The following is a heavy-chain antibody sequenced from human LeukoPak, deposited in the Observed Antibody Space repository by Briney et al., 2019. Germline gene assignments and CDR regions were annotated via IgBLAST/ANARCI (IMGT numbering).Heavy chain of an antibody. CDR2: IYHSGST. CDR3: AREEGGSYVY. D-gene: IGHD1-26*01. CDR1: GGSISSGGYY. V-gene: IGHV4-30-2*01. J-gene: IGHJ4*02. Sequence: PSETLSLTCTVSGGSISSGGYYWSWIRQPPGKGLEWIGYIYHSGSTYYNPSLKSRVTISVDRSKNQFSLKLSSVTAADTAVYYCAREEGGSYVYWGQGTLVTVPS.